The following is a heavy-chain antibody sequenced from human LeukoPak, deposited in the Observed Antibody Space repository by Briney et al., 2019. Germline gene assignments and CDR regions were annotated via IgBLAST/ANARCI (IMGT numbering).Heavy chain of an antibody. Sequence: SETLSLTCTVSGGSISSSSYYWGWIRQPPGKGLEWIGTIYYSGSTYYNPSLKSRVTISVDTSKNQFSLKLSSVTAADTAVYYCAREVQYYYYYYMDVWGNGTTVTVSS. D-gene: IGHD1-1*01. CDR1: GGSISSSSYY. V-gene: IGHV4-39*07. CDR2: IYYSGST. CDR3: AREVQYYYYYYMDV. J-gene: IGHJ6*03.